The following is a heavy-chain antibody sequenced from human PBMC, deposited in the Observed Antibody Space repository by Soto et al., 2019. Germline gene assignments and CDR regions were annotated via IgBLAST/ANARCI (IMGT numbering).Heavy chain of an antibody. D-gene: IGHD6-19*01. Sequence: SGPTLVKPTQTLTLTCTFSGFSLSTSGMCVSWIRQPPGKALEWLARIDWDDDKYYSTSLKTRLTIPKDTSKNQVVLTMTNMDPVDTATYYCARCSSLFDPNCKGRHCPRSGWRVDYWGQGTLVTVSS. J-gene: IGHJ4*02. CDR3: ARCSSLFDPNCKGRHCPRSGWRVDY. CDR2: IDWDDDK. CDR1: GFSLSTSGMC. V-gene: IGHV2-70*11.